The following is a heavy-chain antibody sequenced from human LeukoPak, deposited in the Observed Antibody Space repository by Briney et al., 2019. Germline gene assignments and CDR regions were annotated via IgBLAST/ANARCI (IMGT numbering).Heavy chain of an antibody. V-gene: IGHV3-48*04. Sequence: SGGSLRLSCAASGFTFSDYSMNWVRQAPGKGLEWLSYISSSSRTIYYADSVKGRFTISRDDAQNSLYLQMNSLRADDTAVYYCAKDILAAGLFFDYWGQGILVTVSS. D-gene: IGHD6-13*01. CDR3: AKDILAAGLFFDY. J-gene: IGHJ4*02. CDR1: GFTFSDYS. CDR2: ISSSSRTI.